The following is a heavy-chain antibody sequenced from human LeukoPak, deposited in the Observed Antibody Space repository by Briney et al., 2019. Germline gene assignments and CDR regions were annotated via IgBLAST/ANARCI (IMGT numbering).Heavy chain of an antibody. CDR1: GFTFSSYA. J-gene: IGHJ4*02. V-gene: IGHV3-30*04. D-gene: IGHD3-10*01. CDR3: ARDLGGYYGSGSYYLDY. Sequence: GGSLRLSCAASGFTFSSYAMHWVRQAPGKGLEWVAVISYDGSNKYYADSVKGRFTISRDNSKNTLYLQMNGLRAEDTAVYYCARDLGGYYGSGSYYLDYWGQGTLVTVSS. CDR2: ISYDGSNK.